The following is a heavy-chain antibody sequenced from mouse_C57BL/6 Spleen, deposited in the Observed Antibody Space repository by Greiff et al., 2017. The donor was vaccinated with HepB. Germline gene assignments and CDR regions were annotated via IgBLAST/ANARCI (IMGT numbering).Heavy chain of an antibody. D-gene: IGHD1-1*01. V-gene: IGHV14-2*01. CDR3: ARERVLLFDY. Sequence: EVQLQQSGAELVKPGASVKLSCTASGFNIKDYYMHWVKQRTEQGLEWIGRIDPEDGETKDAPKFQGKATITADTSANTAYLQLSSLTSEDTAVYYCARERVLLFDYWGQGTTLTVSS. CDR2: IDPEDGET. CDR1: GFNIKDYY. J-gene: IGHJ2*01.